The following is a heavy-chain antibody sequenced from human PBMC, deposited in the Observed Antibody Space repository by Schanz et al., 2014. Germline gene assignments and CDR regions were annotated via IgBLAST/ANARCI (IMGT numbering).Heavy chain of an antibody. J-gene: IGHJ6*02. CDR1: GFTISSYS. D-gene: IGHD2-15*01. CDR2: ISSGSSYA. V-gene: IGHV3-21*05. CDR3: AKGMGYCSGGTCYDYYYYGLDV. Sequence: EVQLVESGGGLVKRGGSLRLSCAASGFTISSYSMNWVRQAPGKGLEWVSDISSGSSYANYADSVKGRFTISRDNSENTLYLQMNSLSADDTAVCYCAKGMGYCSGGTCYDYYYYGLDVWGQGTTVTVSS.